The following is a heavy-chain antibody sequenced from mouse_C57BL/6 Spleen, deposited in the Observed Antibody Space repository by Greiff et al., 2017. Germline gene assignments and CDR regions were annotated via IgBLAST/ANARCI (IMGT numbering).Heavy chain of an antibody. CDR1: GFNIKDDY. V-gene: IGHV14-4*01. CDR2: IDPENGDT. D-gene: IGHD1-1*01. CDR3: TTGYYGSRPCFDY. J-gene: IGHJ2*01. Sequence: VQLQQSGAELVRPGASVKLSCTASGFNIKDDYMHWVKQRPEQGLEWIGWIDPENGDTEYASKFQGKATITADTSSNTAYLQLSSLTSEDTAVYYCTTGYYGSRPCFDYWGQGTTLTVSA.